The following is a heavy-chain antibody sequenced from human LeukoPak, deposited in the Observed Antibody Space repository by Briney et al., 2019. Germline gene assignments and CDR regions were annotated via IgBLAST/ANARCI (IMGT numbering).Heavy chain of an antibody. CDR1: GFTFSDYY. V-gene: IGHV3-11*04. CDR2: ISSSGSTI. Sequence: PGGSLRLSCAASGFTFSDYYMSWIRQAPGKGLEWVSYISSSGSTIYYADSVKGRFTISRDNAKNSLYLQMNSLRAEDTATYYCAREGRFMEWLLNEWGQGTLVTVSS. J-gene: IGHJ4*02. CDR3: AREGRFMEWLLNE. D-gene: IGHD3-3*01.